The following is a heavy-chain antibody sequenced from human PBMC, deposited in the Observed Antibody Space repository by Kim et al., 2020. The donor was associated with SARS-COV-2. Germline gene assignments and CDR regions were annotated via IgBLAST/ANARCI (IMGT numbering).Heavy chain of an antibody. CDR3: ARGPYCSSTSCYRPFDY. CDR2: INHSGST. J-gene: IGHJ4*02. V-gene: IGHV4-34*01. Sequence: SETLSLTCAVYGGSFSGYYWSWIRQPPGKGLEWIGEINHSGSTNYNPSLKSRVTISVDTSKNQFSLKLSSATAADTAVYYSARGPYCSSTSCYRPFDYWGQGTLVTVSS. CDR1: GGSFSGYY. D-gene: IGHD2-2*02.